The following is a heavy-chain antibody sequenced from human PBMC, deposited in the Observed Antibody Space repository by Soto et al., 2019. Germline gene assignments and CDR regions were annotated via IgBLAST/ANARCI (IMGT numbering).Heavy chain of an antibody. Sequence: EVQLVESGGALVQPGGSLRLSCAASGFTFSTYWMHWDRQGPGKGLVWLSRINGDGSTTEYADSVKGRFTISRGNAKNTLYLLIHSLRVEDTAVYYCARDDNPDYWGQGTLVTVSS. V-gene: IGHV3-74*03. CDR3: ARDDNPDY. CDR2: INGDGSTT. CDR1: GFTFSTYW. D-gene: IGHD1-20*01. J-gene: IGHJ4*02.